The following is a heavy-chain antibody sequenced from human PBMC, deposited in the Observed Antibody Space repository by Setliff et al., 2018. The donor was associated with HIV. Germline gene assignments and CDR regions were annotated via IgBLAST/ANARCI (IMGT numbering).Heavy chain of an antibody. CDR3: AKKGYFDWLSQSFDY. Sequence: LRLSCAASGFTFSSYAMSWVRQAPGKGLEWVSAISGSGGSTYYADSVRGRFTISRDNSKNTLYLQMNSLRAEDTAVYYCAKKGYFDWLSQSFDYWGQGTLVTVSS. CDR1: GFTFSSYA. J-gene: IGHJ4*02. D-gene: IGHD3-9*01. CDR2: ISGSGGST. V-gene: IGHV3-23*01.